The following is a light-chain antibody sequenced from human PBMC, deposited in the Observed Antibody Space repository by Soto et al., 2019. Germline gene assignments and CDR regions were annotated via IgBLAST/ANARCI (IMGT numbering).Light chain of an antibody. CDR1: QSVSSNH. V-gene: IGKV3-20*01. CDR2: GAS. CDR3: QQYGSSPA. J-gene: IGKJ4*01. Sequence: EIVLTQSPGTLSLSPGERATLSCRASQSVSSNHLAWYQQKPGQAPRLLIYGASSRATGIPDRFSGSGSGTDFTLTINRLEPEDFAVYYCQQYGSSPAFGVGTKVEIK.